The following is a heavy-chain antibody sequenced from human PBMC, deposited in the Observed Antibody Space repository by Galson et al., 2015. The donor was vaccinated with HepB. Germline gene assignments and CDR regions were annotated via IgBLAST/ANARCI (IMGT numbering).Heavy chain of an antibody. V-gene: IGHV1-69*13. D-gene: IGHD6-13*01. CDR3: AREEGIAAAVHNWFDP. CDR2: IIPIFGTA. J-gene: IGHJ5*02. CDR1: GGTFSSYA. Sequence: SVKVSCKASGGTFSSYAISWVRQAPGQGLEWMGGIIPIFGTANYAQKFQGRVTITADESTSTAYMELSSLRSEDTAVYYCAREEGIAAAVHNWFDPWGQGTLVTVSS.